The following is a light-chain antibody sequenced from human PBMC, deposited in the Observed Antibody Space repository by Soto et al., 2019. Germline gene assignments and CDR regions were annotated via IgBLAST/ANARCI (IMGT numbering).Light chain of an antibody. J-gene: IGKJ1*01. Sequence: DTQMTQSPSTLSASVGDRVAITCRASQSINNWLAWYQQKPGKAPKLLIYKASSLESEVPSRFSGSGSGTEFTLSISSLQSDDFETYYCQQYHSYPWTFGQGTKVEIK. V-gene: IGKV1-5*03. CDR1: QSINNW. CDR3: QQYHSYPWT. CDR2: KAS.